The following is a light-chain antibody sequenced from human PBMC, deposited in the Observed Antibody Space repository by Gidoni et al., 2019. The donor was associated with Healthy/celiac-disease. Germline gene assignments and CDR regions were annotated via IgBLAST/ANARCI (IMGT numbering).Light chain of an antibody. J-gene: IGKJ4*01. CDR3: QQSYSTFPT. V-gene: IGKV1-39*01. CDR2: AAS. CDR1: QSISSY. Sequence: DIQMTQSPSSLSASVGDRVTITCRASQSISSYLNWYQQKPGKAPKLLIYAASSLQSGVPSRFSGSGSGTDFTLTISSLQPEDFATYYCQQSYSTFPTFGGXTKVEIK.